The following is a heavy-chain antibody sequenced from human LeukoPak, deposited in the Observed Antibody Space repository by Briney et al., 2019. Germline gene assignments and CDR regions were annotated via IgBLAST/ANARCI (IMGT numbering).Heavy chain of an antibody. Sequence: GGSLRLSCAASGFTFEDYGMSWVRQAPGKGLEWVSAISGSGASTYYADSVKGRFTISRDNSKNTLSLQMSSLRVEDTAVYYCARDRSCTGGSCYMDVWGRGTTVTVSS. J-gene: IGHJ6*03. CDR1: GFTFEDYG. V-gene: IGHV3-23*01. CDR2: ISGSGAST. CDR3: ARDRSCTGGSCYMDV. D-gene: IGHD2-15*01.